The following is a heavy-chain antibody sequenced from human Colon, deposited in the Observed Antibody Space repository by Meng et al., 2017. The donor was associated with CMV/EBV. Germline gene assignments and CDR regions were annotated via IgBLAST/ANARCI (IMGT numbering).Heavy chain of an antibody. J-gene: IGHJ6*02. CDR3: AVIVPATDYSYGTDV. CDR2: MNPNSGDT. V-gene: IGHV1-8*01. CDR1: GYPFTNYD. D-gene: IGHD2-15*01. Sequence: ASVKVSCKASGYPFTNYDINWVRQATGQGLEWMGWMNPNSGDTGFAQKFQGRITMTRDTSISIAYLELSSLKSEDTALYFCAVIVPATDYSYGTDVWGQGTTATVSS.